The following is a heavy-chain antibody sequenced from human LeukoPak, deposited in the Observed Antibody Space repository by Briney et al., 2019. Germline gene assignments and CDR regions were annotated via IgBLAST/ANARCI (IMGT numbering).Heavy chain of an antibody. J-gene: IGHJ4*02. Sequence: GGSLRLSCTASGFTFGDYAMSWFRQAPGKGLEWVGFTRSKAYGGTTEYAASVKGRFTISRDDSKSIAYLQMNSLKTEDTAVYYCTRDRGYGSGSYDLDYWGQGTLVTVSS. V-gene: IGHV3-49*03. CDR3: TRDRGYGSGSYDLDY. CDR2: TRSKAYGGTT. D-gene: IGHD3-10*01. CDR1: GFTFGDYA.